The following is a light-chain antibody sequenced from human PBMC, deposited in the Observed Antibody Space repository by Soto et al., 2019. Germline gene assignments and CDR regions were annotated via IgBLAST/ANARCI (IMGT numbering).Light chain of an antibody. Sequence: EIVLTQSPGTLSLSPGKRATLSCRASQSISSSYLAWYQQRPGQAPRLLIYGASSRATGIPDRFSGSGSGTEFTLTISRLEPEDFAVYYCQQRSNWPLTFGGGTKMEIK. V-gene: IGKV3D-20*02. CDR1: QSISSSY. CDR3: QQRSNWPLT. J-gene: IGKJ4*01. CDR2: GAS.